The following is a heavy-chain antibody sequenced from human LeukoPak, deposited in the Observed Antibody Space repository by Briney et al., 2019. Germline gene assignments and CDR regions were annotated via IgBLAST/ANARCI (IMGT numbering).Heavy chain of an antibody. J-gene: IGHJ5*02. CDR3: ARRDSSGWTSWFDP. D-gene: IGHD6-19*01. Sequence: SQTLSLTCTVSGASISSVAYSWSWLRQPPGQGLEWLGYIYHSGSTYYNPTLRGRVTISIDRSKNQFSLKLTSMTAADTAVYYCARRDSSGWTSWFDPWGQGTLVTVSS. CDR2: IYHSGST. CDR1: GASISSVAYS. V-gene: IGHV4-30-2*01.